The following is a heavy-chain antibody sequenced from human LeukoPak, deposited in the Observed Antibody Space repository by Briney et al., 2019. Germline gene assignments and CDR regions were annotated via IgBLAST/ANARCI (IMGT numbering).Heavy chain of an antibody. J-gene: IGHJ4*02. D-gene: IGHD5-24*01. CDR1: GGSISSYY. Sequence: PSKTLSLTCTVSGGSISSYYWSWIRQPPGKELEWIGYIYTSGSTNYNPSLKSRVTISVDTSKNQFSLKLSSVTAADTAVYYCAGSVEMTTSIDYWGQRTLVTVSS. CDR3: AGSVEMTTSIDY. CDR2: IYTSGST. V-gene: IGHV4-4*09.